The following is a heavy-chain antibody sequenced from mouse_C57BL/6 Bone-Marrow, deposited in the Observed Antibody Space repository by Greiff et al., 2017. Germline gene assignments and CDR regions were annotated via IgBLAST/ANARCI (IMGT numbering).Heavy chain of an antibody. J-gene: IGHJ4*01. CDR1: GFTFSDYG. CDR3: ARRAYYYAMDY. V-gene: IGHV5-15*01. Sequence: EVKLMETGGGLVQPGGSLKLSCAASGFTFSDYGMAWVRQAPRKGPEWVAFISNLAYSIYYADTVTGRFTISRENAKNTLYLEMSSLRSEDTAMYYCARRAYYYAMDYWGQGTSVTVSS. D-gene: IGHD3-3*01. CDR2: ISNLAYSI.